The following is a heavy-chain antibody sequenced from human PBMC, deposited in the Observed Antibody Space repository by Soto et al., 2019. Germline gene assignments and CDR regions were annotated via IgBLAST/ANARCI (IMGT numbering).Heavy chain of an antibody. J-gene: IGHJ5*02. CDR3: AGGTGWLSDL. CDR1: GFTFSNYW. Sequence: EVHLVESGGGLVQPGGSLRLSCAASGFTFSNYWMNWVRQAPGKGLEWVAIIKQDRGDKYYVDSVKGRFTISRDNAKNSLYLQMSSLRADDTAVYYCAGGTGWLSDLWGQGTLVTVSS. V-gene: IGHV3-7*04. CDR2: IKQDRGDK. D-gene: IGHD6-19*01.